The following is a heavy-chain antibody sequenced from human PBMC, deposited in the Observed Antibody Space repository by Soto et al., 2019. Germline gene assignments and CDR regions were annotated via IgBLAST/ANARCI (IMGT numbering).Heavy chain of an antibody. CDR2: ISSSSSTI. D-gene: IGHD2-21*01. CDR3: ARALLRNREPYYGMDV. CDR1: GFTFSSYS. V-gene: IGHV3-48*02. J-gene: IGHJ6*02. Sequence: EVQLVESGGGLVQPGGSLRLSFAASGFTFSSYSMNWVRQAPGKGLEWVSYISSSSSTIYYADSVKGRFTISRDNAKNSLYLQMNSLRDEDTAVYYCARALLRNREPYYGMDVWGQGTTVTVSS.